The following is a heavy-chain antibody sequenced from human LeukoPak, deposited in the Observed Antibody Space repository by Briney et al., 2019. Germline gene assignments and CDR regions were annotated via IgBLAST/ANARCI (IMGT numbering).Heavy chain of an antibody. Sequence: GGSLRLSCAASGFTFSSYGMHWVRQAPGKGLEWVAVIWYDGSNKYYADSVKGRFTISRDNSKNTLYLQMNSLRAEDTAVYYCAREFGYYYDSSGPYFDYWGQGTLVTVSS. V-gene: IGHV3-33*01. CDR3: AREFGYYYDSSGPYFDY. CDR2: IWYDGSNK. D-gene: IGHD3-22*01. CDR1: GFTFSSYG. J-gene: IGHJ4*02.